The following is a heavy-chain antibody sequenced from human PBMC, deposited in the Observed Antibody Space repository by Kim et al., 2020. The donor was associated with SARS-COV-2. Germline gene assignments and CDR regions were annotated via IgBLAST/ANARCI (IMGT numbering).Heavy chain of an antibody. CDR1: GFTFSSYG. CDR3: AKADSLELLAPFDY. CDR2: ISYDGSNK. J-gene: IGHJ4*02. D-gene: IGHD1-7*01. Sequence: GGSLRLSCAASGFTFSSYGMHWVRQAPGKGLEWVAVISYDGSNKYYADSVKGRFTISRDNSKNTLYLQMNSLRAEDTAVYYCAKADSLELLAPFDYWGQGTLVTVSS. V-gene: IGHV3-30*18.